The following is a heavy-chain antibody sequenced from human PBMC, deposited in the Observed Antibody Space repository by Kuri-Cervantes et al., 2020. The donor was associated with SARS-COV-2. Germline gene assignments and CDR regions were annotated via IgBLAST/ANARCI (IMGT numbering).Heavy chain of an antibody. J-gene: IGHJ4*02. V-gene: IGHV3-30-3*01. CDR2: ISYDGSNK. D-gene: IGHD5-18*01. CDR3: ARVVFDTAMCYFDY. CDR1: GFTFSSYA. Sequence: GGSLRLSCAASGFTFSSYAMHWVRQAPGKGLEWVAVISYDGSNKYYADSVKGRFTISRDNSKNTLYLQMNSLRAEDTAVYYCARVVFDTAMCYFDYWGQGTLVTVSS.